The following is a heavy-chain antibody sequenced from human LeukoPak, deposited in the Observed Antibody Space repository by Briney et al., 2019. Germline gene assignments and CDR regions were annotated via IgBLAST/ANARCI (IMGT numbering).Heavy chain of an antibody. CDR1: GFTFADYG. CDR2: INWNGASA. J-gene: IGHJ6*04. V-gene: IGHV3-20*01. Sequence: GGSLRLSCAASGFTFADYGMAWVRQAPGKGLEWVSGINWNGASAHYGDSVKGRFIISRDNAKNSLYLQVSSLRAEDTAKYHCAELGITMIGGVWGKGTTVTISS. CDR3: AELGITMIGGV. D-gene: IGHD3-10*02.